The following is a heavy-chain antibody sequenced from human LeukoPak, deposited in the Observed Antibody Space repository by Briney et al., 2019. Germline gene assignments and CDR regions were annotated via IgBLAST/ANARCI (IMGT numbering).Heavy chain of an antibody. CDR3: ARRKYGADYNGMDV. CDR2: INPQKRDT. V-gene: IGHV1-18*01. D-gene: IGHD4/OR15-4a*01. J-gene: IGHJ6*02. Sequence: GASVKVSCKASGYTFSSYGINWVRLAPGRVPEWMASINPQKRDTHYAQNFQGRVTVTAGTSTNTAYMELRSLRSDDTAINYCARRKYGADYNGMDVWGQGATVTVSS. CDR1: GYTFSSYG.